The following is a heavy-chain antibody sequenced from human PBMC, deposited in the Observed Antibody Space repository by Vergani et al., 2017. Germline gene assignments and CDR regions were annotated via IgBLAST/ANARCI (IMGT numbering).Heavy chain of an antibody. Sequence: QLQLQESGPGLVKPSETLSLTCTVSGGSISSSSYYWGWIRQPPGKGLEWIGSIYYSGSTYYNPSLKGRVTISVDTSKNQFSLKLSSVTAADTAVYYCARRSGGDIVVVPAATDAFDIWGQGTMVTVSS. CDR3: ARRSGGDIVVVPAATDAFDI. CDR1: GGSISSSSYY. J-gene: IGHJ3*02. CDR2: IYYSGST. V-gene: IGHV4-39*01. D-gene: IGHD2-2*01.